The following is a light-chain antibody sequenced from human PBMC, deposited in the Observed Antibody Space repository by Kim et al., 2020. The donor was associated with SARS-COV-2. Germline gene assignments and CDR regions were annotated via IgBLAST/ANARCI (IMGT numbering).Light chain of an antibody. J-gene: IGKJ3*01. CDR2: AAS. CDR1: QGISNY. V-gene: IGKV1-27*01. Sequence: ASVGDSVTITCRASQGISNYLAWWQQKPGKVPRLLIYAASTLQSGVPSRFSGSGSGTDFSLTISSLQPEDFATYYCQKYSSAPFTFGPGTKVDIK. CDR3: QKYSSAPFT.